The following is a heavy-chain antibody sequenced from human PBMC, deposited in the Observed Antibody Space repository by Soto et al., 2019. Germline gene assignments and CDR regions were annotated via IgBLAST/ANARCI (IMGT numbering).Heavy chain of an antibody. V-gene: IGHV3-23*01. CDR2: ISGSGGST. CDR1: GFTFSSYA. D-gene: IGHD1-26*01. J-gene: IGHJ4*02. Sequence: EVQLLESGGGLVQPGGSLRLSCAASGFTFSSYAMRWVRQAPGKGLEWVSAISGSGGSTYYADSVKGRFTLSRDNSKNTLYLQMNSLRAEDTAVYYCARRGSGSYYDYWGQGTLVTVSS. CDR3: ARRGSGSYYDY.